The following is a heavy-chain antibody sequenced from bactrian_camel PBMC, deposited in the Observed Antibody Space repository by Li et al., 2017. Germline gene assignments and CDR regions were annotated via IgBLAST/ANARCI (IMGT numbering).Heavy chain of an antibody. CDR2: LYSGDGRP. J-gene: IGHJ4*01. CDR1: GFTFSYYW. Sequence: HVQLVESGGGLVRPGGSLRLSCATSGFTFSYYWMYWFRRPPGKEREAVAALYSGDGRPSYADSVKGRFTISSDKVDMKNELYLQMDSLNPNDTAMYYCAADSRRWSTCAVDDWLYDIWGQGTQVTVS. CDR3: AADSRRWSTCAVDDWLYDI. V-gene: IGHV3S1*01. D-gene: IGHD1*01.